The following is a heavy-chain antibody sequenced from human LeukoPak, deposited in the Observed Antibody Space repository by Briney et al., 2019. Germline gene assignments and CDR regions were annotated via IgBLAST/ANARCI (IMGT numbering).Heavy chain of an antibody. CDR1: GYTFTSYG. D-gene: IGHD2-15*01. J-gene: IGHJ6*02. CDR3: ARWRGGYCSGGSCHNHGMDV. V-gene: IGHV1-18*01. CDR2: ISAYNGNT. Sequence: ASVKVSCKASGYTFTSYGISWVRQAPGQGLEWMGWISAYNGNTNYAQKFQGRVTMTRDTSINTAYMELTRLRSDDTAVYYCARWRGGYCSGGSCHNHGMDVWGQGTTVTVSS.